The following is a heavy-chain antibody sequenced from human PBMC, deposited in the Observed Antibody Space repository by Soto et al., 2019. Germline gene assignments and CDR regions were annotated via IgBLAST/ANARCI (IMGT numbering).Heavy chain of an antibody. CDR2: IYYSGST. Sequence: PSETLSLTCTVSGGSISSGGYYWSWIRQHPGKGLEWIGYIYYSGSTYYNPSLKSRVTISVDTSKNQFSLKLSSVTAADTAVYYCARDAPDYYGSGSYQDYWGQGTLVTVSS. D-gene: IGHD3-10*01. CDR3: ARDAPDYYGSGSYQDY. V-gene: IGHV4-31*03. J-gene: IGHJ4*02. CDR1: GGSISSGGYY.